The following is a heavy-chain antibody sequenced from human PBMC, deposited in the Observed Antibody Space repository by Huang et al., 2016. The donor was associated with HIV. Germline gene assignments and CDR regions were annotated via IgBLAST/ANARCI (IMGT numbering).Heavy chain of an antibody. CDR3: AHSTDASAATFYFDF. CDR1: GFLLTTTGVG. Sequence: QITLRESGPALVKPTQTLTLTCTFSGFLLTTTGVGVGWIRQPPGQALEWLAFIYSNGDGRYSQSLSSRLTITKDTSKNQVVLTMTNMDPVDTATYYCAHSTDASAATFYFDFWGQGTLVAVSS. J-gene: IGHJ4*02. CDR2: IYSNGDG. V-gene: IGHV2-5*01. D-gene: IGHD6-25*01.